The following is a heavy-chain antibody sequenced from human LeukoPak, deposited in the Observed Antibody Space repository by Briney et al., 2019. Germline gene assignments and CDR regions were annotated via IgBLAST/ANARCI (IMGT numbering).Heavy chain of an antibody. CDR1: GFTFSSYA. CDR2: IWYDGSNK. Sequence: GGSLRLSCAASGFTFSSYAMSWVRQAPGKGLEWVAVIWYDGSNKYYADSVKGRFTISRDNSKNTLYLQMNSLRAEDTAVYYCAPMVDEDYWGQGTLVTVSS. V-gene: IGHV3-33*08. CDR3: APMVDEDY. D-gene: IGHD3-10*01. J-gene: IGHJ4*02.